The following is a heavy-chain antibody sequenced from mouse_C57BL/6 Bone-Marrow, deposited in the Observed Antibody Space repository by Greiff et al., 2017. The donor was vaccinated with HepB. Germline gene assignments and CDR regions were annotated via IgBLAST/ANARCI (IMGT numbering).Heavy chain of an antibody. V-gene: IGHV1-77*01. J-gene: IGHJ2*01. CDR2: SGPGSGST. Sequence: QVQLKESGAELVKPGASVKISCKASGYTFTDYYINWVKQRPGQGLEWIGKSGPGSGSTYYNEKFKGKATLTADKSSSTAYMQLSSLTSEDSAVYFCARGDYYGSLDYWGQGTTLTVSS. CDR3: ARGDYYGSLDY. CDR1: GYTFTDYY. D-gene: IGHD1-1*01.